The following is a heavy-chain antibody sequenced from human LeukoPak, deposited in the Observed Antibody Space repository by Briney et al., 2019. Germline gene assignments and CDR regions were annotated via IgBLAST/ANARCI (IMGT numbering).Heavy chain of an antibody. CDR2: INPNSGGT. CDR3: ARDLKPNWGYYFDY. CDR1: GYTFTAYY. Sequence: ASVKVSCKASGYTFTAYYIHWVRQAPGQGLEWMGWINPNSGGTNYAQKFQGRVTMTRDTSISTAYMELSRLRSDDTAVFYCARDLKPNWGYYFDYWGQGTLVTVSS. V-gene: IGHV1-2*02. J-gene: IGHJ4*02. D-gene: IGHD7-27*01.